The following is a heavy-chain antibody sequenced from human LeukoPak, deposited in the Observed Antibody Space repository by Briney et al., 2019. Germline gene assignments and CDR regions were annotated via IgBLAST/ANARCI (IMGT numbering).Heavy chain of an antibody. Sequence: SETLSLTCAVYGGSFSGYYWSWIRQPPGKGLEWIGEINHSGSTNYNPSLKSRVTISVDTSKNQFSLKLSSVTAADTAVYYCARDRMGIAARKGYYYYYMDVWGKGTTVTVSS. J-gene: IGHJ6*03. CDR2: INHSGST. V-gene: IGHV4-34*01. CDR3: ARDRMGIAARKGYYYYYMDV. CDR1: GGSFSGYY. D-gene: IGHD6-6*01.